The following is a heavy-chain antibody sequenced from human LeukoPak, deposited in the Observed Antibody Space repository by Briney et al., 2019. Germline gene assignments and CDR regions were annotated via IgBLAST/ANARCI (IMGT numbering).Heavy chain of an antibody. Sequence: GGSLRLSCAASGVTLSSFAMSWARQAPGEGLEWVSGISSSGSGDNTYYADSVKGRFTISRDSSKNTLFLHMNTLRAEDTAIYYCAKDRTVGASYWYFDLWGRSTLVTVSS. V-gene: IGHV3-23*01. D-gene: IGHD1-26*01. CDR3: AKDRTVGASYWYFDL. CDR1: GVTLSSFA. CDR2: ISSSGSGDNT. J-gene: IGHJ2*01.